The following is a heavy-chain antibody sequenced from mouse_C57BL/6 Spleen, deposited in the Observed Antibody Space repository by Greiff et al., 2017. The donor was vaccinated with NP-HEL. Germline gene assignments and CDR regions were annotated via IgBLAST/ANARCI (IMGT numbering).Heavy chain of an antibody. D-gene: IGHD2-1*01. J-gene: IGHJ2*01. V-gene: IGHV5-4*01. CDR2: ISDGGSYT. Sequence: EVQVVESGGGLVKPGGSLKLSCAASGFTFSSYAMSWVRQTPEKRLEWVATISDGGSYTYYPDNVKGRFTISRDNAKNNLYLQMSHLKSEDTAMYYCAREAYGNQPFDYWGQGTTLTVSS. CDR1: GFTFSSYA. CDR3: AREAYGNQPFDY.